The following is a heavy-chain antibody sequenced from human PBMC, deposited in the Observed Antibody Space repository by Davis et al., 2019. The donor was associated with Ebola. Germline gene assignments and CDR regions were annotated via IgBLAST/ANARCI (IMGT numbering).Heavy chain of an antibody. J-gene: IGHJ4*02. CDR2: IWYDGSNK. D-gene: IGHD1-14*01. CDR3: ARDGGRGDHYYFDY. V-gene: IGHV3-33*01. CDR1: GFTFSSYG. Sequence: GGSLRLSCAASGFTFSSYGMHWVRQAPGKGLEWVAAIWYDGSNKYYADSVKGRFTISRDNSKNTLYLQMNSLRAEDTAVYYCARDGGRGDHYYFDYWGQGTLVTVSS.